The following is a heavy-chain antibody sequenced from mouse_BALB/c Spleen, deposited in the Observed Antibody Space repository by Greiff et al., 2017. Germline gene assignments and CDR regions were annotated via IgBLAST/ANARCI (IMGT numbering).Heavy chain of an antibody. D-gene: IGHD1-2*01. CDR1: GFSLTGYG. CDR2: IWGDGST. V-gene: IGHV2-6-7*01. CDR3: ARHDYAWGTNYWYFDG. J-gene: IGHJ1*01. Sequence: QVHVKQSGPGLVAPSQSLSITCTVSGFSLTGYGENWVRQPPGKGLEWLGMIWGDGSTDYNSALNSSLSISKDNSKSQVFLKMNSLQTDDTARYYCARHDYAWGTNYWYFDGWGAGTTVTVSS.